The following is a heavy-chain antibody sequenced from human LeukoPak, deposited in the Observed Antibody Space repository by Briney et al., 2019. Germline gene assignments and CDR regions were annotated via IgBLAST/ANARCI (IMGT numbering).Heavy chain of an antibody. V-gene: IGHV4-34*01. CDR1: GGSFSGYY. Sequence: PSETLSLTCAVYGGSFSGYYWSWIRQPPGKGLEWIGEINHSGSTSYNPSLKSRVTISVDTSKNQFSLKLSSVTAADTAVYYCARERVVRGVIDYWGQGTLVTVSS. CDR3: ARERVVRGVIDY. D-gene: IGHD3-10*01. J-gene: IGHJ4*02. CDR2: INHSGST.